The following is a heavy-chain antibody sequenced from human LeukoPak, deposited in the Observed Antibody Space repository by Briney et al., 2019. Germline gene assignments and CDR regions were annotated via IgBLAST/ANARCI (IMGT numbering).Heavy chain of an antibody. CDR1: GFIFGNHW. J-gene: IGHJ6*02. Sequence: HSGGSLRLSCVASGFIFGNHWMGWVRQAPGKGLEWVADIKEDGSEKTYVDSVRGRFTISRDNAQNSLYLQMNSLRAEDTAVYYCARDRIWWELTGGMDVWGQGTTVTVSS. CDR3: ARDRIWWELTGGMDV. D-gene: IGHD1-26*01. CDR2: IKEDGSEK. V-gene: IGHV3-7*03.